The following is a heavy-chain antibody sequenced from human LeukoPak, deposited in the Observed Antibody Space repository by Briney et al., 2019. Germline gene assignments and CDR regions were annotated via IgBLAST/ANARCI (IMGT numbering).Heavy chain of an antibody. V-gene: IGHV5-51*01. Sequence: GESLKISCKGPGYSFTRHWIGWVRQMPGKGLEWMGIIYPGDSDTRYSPSFQGQVTISVDKSISTAYLQWSSLKASDTAMYYCARHQGATTVTSDAFDIWGQGTMVTVSS. CDR3: ARHQGATTVTSDAFDI. CDR2: IYPGDSDT. D-gene: IGHD4-17*01. J-gene: IGHJ3*02. CDR1: GYSFTRHW.